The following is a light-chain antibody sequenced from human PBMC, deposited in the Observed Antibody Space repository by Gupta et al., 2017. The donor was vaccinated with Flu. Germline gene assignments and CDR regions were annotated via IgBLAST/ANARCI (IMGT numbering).Light chain of an antibody. CDR2: DVT. J-gene: IGLJ2*01. CDR1: SSDIGDYDY. Sequence: QSALTQPRSVSGSPGQSVTISCAGTSSDIGDYDYVSWFQQHPGKAPKLLIYDVTKRSSGVPARGSGSKSGNTASLTISGLQADDESDYHCCSFAGSYTVVFGGGTKLTVL. CDR3: CSFAGSYTVV. V-gene: IGLV2-11*01.